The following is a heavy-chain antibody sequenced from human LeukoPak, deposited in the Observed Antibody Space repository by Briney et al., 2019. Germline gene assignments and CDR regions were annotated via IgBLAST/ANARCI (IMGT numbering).Heavy chain of an antibody. D-gene: IGHD1-14*01. CDR2: FNPNSGGT. CDR1: GYTFTGYY. Sequence: GASVKVSCKASGYTFTGYYMHWVRQAPGQGLEWMGWFNPNSGGTNYAQKFQGRVTMTRDTSISTAYMELSRLRSDDTAVYYCARGRPHKYKDFDYWGQGTLVTVSS. V-gene: IGHV1-2*02. CDR3: ARGRPHKYKDFDY. J-gene: IGHJ4*02.